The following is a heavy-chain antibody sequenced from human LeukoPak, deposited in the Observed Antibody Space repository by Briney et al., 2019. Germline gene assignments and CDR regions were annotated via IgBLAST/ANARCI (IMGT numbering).Heavy chain of an antibody. CDR3: ARMWGYSSSPGAFDI. Sequence: PGGSLRLSCAASGFTFSTYTMHWVRQAPGKGLEWVALISYDGSNKYYADSVQGRFTISRDNSKNTLYLQMNSLRAEDTAVYYCARMWGYSSSPGAFDIWGQGTMVTVSS. J-gene: IGHJ3*02. D-gene: IGHD6-6*01. V-gene: IGHV3-30-3*01. CDR1: GFTFSTYT. CDR2: ISYDGSNK.